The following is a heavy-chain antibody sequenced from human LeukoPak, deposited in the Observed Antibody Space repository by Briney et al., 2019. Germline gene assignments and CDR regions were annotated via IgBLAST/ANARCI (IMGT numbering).Heavy chain of an antibody. CDR3: TQGGTKAYS. D-gene: IGHD3-16*01. CDR1: GVTFSYTW. V-gene: IGHV3-15*01. CDR2: IKSETDGGTT. Sequence: GGSLRLSCAASGVTFSYTWMSWVRQAPGQGLEWVGRIKSETDGGTTEYAAPVKGRFTISRDDSENTLSLQMNSLKIDDTAMYYCTQGGTKAYSWGQGTLVTVSS. J-gene: IGHJ4*02.